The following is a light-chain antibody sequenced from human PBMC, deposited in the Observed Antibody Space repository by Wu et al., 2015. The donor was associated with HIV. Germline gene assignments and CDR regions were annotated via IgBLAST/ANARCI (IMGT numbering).Light chain of an antibody. Sequence: EIVLTQSPATLSLSPGERATLSCRAGQSVRNYLAWFQQKPGQAPRLLIYDASNRATGIPARFSGSGSGTDFTLTISSLEPEDFALYYCQQRSNWPWTFGQGTKAEFK. V-gene: IGKV3-11*01. CDR1: QSVRNY. J-gene: IGKJ1*01. CDR2: DAS. CDR3: QQRSNWPWT.